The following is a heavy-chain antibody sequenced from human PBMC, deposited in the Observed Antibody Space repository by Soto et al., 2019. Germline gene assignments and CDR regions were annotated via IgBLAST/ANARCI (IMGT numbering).Heavy chain of an antibody. CDR3: AAAPRY. CDR1: GGSICGYY. J-gene: IGHJ4*02. D-gene: IGHD2-15*01. V-gene: IGHV4-59*01. Sequence: SATLSLTCTVSGGSICGYYWSWVRQPPGKGLEWIGYIYDSGSTNYNPSLKSRVTISVDTSKNQFSLRLTSVTAADTAVYYCAAAPRYWGQGTLVTVSS. CDR2: IYDSGST.